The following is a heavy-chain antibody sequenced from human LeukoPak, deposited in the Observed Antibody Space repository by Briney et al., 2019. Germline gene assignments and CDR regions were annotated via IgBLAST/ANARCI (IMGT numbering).Heavy chain of an antibody. CDR2: IYYSGST. J-gene: IGHJ4*02. CDR1: GGSISSSSYY. Sequence: PSETLSLTCTVSGGSISSSSYYWGWIRQPPGKGLEWIGSIYYSGSTYYNPSLKSRVTISVDTSKNQFSLKLSSVTAADTAVYYCARVVAAAIFDYWGQGTLVTVSS. D-gene: IGHD6-13*01. CDR3: ARVVAAAIFDY. V-gene: IGHV4-39*07.